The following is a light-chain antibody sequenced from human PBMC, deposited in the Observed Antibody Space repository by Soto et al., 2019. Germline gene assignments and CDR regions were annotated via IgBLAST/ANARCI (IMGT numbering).Light chain of an antibody. V-gene: IGKV3-15*01. Sequence: EIVMTQSPATLSLSPGERAALSCRASRSINSELAWYQQKPGQPPRLLIYGASTRATGVPARFTASESGSEFPLTISRLQSEDFAVYYCQQCHNWPLTFGQGTRLEI. CDR3: QQCHNWPLT. CDR1: RSINSE. CDR2: GAS. J-gene: IGKJ2*01.